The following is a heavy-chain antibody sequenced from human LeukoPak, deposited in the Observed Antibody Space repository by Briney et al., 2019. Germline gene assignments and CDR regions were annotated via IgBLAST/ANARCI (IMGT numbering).Heavy chain of an antibody. CDR2: ISSSGSTI. D-gene: IGHD2-15*01. J-gene: IGHJ4*02. Sequence: GGSLRLSCAASGFTFSSYEMNWVRQAPGKGLEWVSYISSSGSTIYHADSVKGRFTISRDNAKNSLYLQMNSLRAEDTAVYYCARGSDIVVVVAAISDYYFDYWGQGTLVTVSS. CDR1: GFTFSSYE. V-gene: IGHV3-48*03. CDR3: ARGSDIVVVVAAISDYYFDY.